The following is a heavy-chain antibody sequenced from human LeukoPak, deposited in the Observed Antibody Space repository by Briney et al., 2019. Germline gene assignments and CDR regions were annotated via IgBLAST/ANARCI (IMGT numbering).Heavy chain of an antibody. Sequence: SGPTLVNPTQTLTLTCTFSGFSLSTSGVGVGWIRQPPGKALERLALIYWNDDKRYSPSLKSRLTTTKDTSKNQVVLTMTNMDPVDTATYYCAHTRITIFGVANNWFDPWGQGTLVTVSS. CDR2: IYWNDDK. CDR3: AHTRITIFGVANNWFDP. J-gene: IGHJ5*02. V-gene: IGHV2-5*01. CDR1: GFSLSTSGVG. D-gene: IGHD3-3*01.